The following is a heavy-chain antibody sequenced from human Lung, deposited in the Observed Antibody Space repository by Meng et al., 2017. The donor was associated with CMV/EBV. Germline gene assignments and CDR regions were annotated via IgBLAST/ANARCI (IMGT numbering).Heavy chain of an antibody. CDR2: IITIFGTP. D-gene: IGHD1-1*01. V-gene: IGHV1-69*05. CDR1: GDTFSRYA. J-gene: IGHJ6*02. CDR3: ARGGGSGTPTWKYYGMDV. Sequence: SXXVSXKASGDTFSRYAVSWVRQAPGQGLEWVGGIITIFGTPYYAQKFQGRVTITTDESTTTVYMELSSLRFEDTAVYYCARGGGSGTPTWKYYGMDVWGQGTTVTVSS.